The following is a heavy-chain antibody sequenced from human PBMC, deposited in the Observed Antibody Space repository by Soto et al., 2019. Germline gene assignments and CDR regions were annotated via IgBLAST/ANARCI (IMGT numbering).Heavy chain of an antibody. V-gene: IGHV1-69*12. CDR1: GGTFSSYA. D-gene: IGHD5-18*01. J-gene: IGHJ4*02. CDR3: ASHGYSYGYLFDY. CDR2: IISIFDTA. Sequence: QVQLVQSGAEVKKPGSSVKVSCKASGGTFSSYAISWVRQAPGQGLEWMGGIISIFDTADYAQKFQGRVTITADESTSTAYMELSSLRSEDTAVYYWASHGYSYGYLFDYWGQGTLVTVSS.